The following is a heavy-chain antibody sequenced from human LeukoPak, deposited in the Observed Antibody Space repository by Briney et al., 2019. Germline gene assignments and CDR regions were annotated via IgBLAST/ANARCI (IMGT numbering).Heavy chain of an antibody. CDR1: GVIFSTYG. CDR2: IRYDRGTK. J-gene: IGHJ4*02. CDR3: AKAIPVVVPAANDY. V-gene: IGHV3-30*02. D-gene: IGHD2-2*01. Sequence: GGSLRLSCAASGVIFSTYGMYWVRQAPGKGLEWVSYIRYDRGTKYYADSVKGRFTISRDNSKNTLCLQMNSLRTEDTAVYYCAKAIPVVVPAANDYWGQGTLVTVSS.